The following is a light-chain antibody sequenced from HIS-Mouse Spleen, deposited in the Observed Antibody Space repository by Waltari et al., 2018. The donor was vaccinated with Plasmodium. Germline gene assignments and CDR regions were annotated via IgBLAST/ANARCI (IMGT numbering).Light chain of an antibody. CDR1: KSISSR. J-gene: IGKJ1*01. Sequence: DIQMTQSPSTLSASVGDRVTITCRASKSISSRLAWYQQKPGKAPKLLIYKAFSLESGYPSRFSGSGSGTEFTLTISSLQPDDFATYYCQQYNSYSWTFGQGTKVEIK. CDR2: KAF. CDR3: QQYNSYSWT. V-gene: IGKV1-5*03.